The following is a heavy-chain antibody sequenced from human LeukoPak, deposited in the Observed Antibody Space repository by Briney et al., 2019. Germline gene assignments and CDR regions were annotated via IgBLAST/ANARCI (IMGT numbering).Heavy chain of an antibody. J-gene: IGHJ4*02. CDR2: IYYSGST. V-gene: IGHV4-39*07. Sequence: SETLSLTCTVSGGSISSSSYYWGWIRQPPGKGLEWIGSIYYSGSTYYNPSLKTRVTISVDTSKNQFSLKLSSVTAADTAVYYCARMRDYYIFDFWGQGTLVTVSS. CDR1: GGSISSSSYY. D-gene: IGHD3-22*01. CDR3: ARMRDYYIFDF.